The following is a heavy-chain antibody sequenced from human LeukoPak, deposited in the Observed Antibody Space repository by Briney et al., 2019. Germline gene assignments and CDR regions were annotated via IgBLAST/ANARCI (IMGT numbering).Heavy chain of an antibody. CDR1: GGSISSYY. D-gene: IGHD3-10*01. V-gene: IGHV4-59*08. J-gene: IGHJ4*02. CDR2: IYYSGST. CDR3: ARHFPGEYYSDY. Sequence: SETLSLTCTVSGGSISSYYWSWIRQPPGKGLEWIGYIYYSGSTNYNPSLKSRVTISVDTSKHQFSLKLSSVTAADTAVYYCARHFPGEYYSDYWGQGTLVTVSS.